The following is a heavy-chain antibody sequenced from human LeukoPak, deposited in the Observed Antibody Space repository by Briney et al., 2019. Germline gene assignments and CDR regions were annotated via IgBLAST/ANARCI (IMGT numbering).Heavy chain of an antibody. J-gene: IGHJ4*02. CDR2: ISGSGGST. V-gene: IGHV3-23*01. D-gene: IGHD3-3*01. Sequence: PGGSLRLAWEAAGFAFSTYSMSWVRQAPGEGMKWVSTISGSGGSTYYAHSVKGRFTMSRDNSKNTLYLQMNSLRAEDTAVYYCAKEGSITIFGVVLLDYWGQGTLVPVSS. CDR3: AKEGSITIFGVVLLDY. CDR1: GFAFSTYS.